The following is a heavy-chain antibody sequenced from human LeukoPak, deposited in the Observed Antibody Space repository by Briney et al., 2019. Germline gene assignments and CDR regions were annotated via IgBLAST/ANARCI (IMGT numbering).Heavy chain of an antibody. CDR3: ARRSNCSGGSCLNWFDP. CDR2: INPNSGGT. CDR1: GYTFTGYY. J-gene: IGHJ5*02. D-gene: IGHD2-15*01. V-gene: IGHV1-2*06. Sequence: ASVEVSCKASGYTFTGYYMHWVRQAPGQGLEWMGRINPNSGGTNYAQKFQGRVTMTRDTSISTAYMELSRLRSDDTAVYYCARRSNCSGGSCLNWFDPWGQGTLVTVSS.